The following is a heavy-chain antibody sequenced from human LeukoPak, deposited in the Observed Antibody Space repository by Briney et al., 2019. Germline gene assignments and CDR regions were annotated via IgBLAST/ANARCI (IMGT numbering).Heavy chain of an antibody. CDR2: MYYSGST. V-gene: IGHV4-39*01. Sequence: SETLSLTCTVSGGSISTSSYYWGWIRQPPGKGLEWIGSMYYSGSTYYNPSLKSRVTISVDTSTNQFSLKLSSVTAADTALYYCASNEWSGYYFDYWGQGTLVTVSS. D-gene: IGHD3-3*01. CDR1: GGSISTSSYY. CDR3: ASNEWSGYYFDY. J-gene: IGHJ4*02.